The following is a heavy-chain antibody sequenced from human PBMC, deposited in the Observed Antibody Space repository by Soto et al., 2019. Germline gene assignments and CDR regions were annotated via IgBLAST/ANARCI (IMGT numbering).Heavy chain of an antibody. J-gene: IGHJ6*02. CDR3: ASGYCIVANCQYYYSYHRIHL. Sequence: GASVKVSWEASGGTFSRYGIRWGGQAPGQGLEWMSVIIPIFGPATYAPQFQGRVTISADESTSTASMVLRSLRSEDTAVYYCASGYCIVANCQYYYSYHRIHLSGPAPPVTVSS. CDR2: IIPIFGPA. V-gene: IGHV1-69*13. CDR1: GGTFSRYG. D-gene: IGHD2-15*01.